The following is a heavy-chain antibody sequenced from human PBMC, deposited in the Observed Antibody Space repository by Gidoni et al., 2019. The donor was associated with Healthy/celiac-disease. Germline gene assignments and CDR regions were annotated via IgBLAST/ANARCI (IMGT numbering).Heavy chain of an antibody. CDR2: ISSSGSTI. D-gene: IGHD1-26*01. V-gene: IGHV3-11*01. CDR3: ARDRATPPAGFGSYQGRSGYNWFDP. Sequence: QVQLVESGGGLVKPGGSLRLSCAASGFTFSDYYMSWIRQAPGKGLGWVSYISSSGSTIYYADSVKGRFTISRDNAKNSLYLQMNSLRAEDTAVYYCARDRATPPAGFGSYQGRSGYNWFDPWGQGTLVTVSS. CDR1: GFTFSDYY. J-gene: IGHJ5*02.